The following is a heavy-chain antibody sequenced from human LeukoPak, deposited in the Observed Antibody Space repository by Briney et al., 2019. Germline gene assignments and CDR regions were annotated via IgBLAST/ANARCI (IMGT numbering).Heavy chain of an antibody. CDR2: ITYDGYYK. J-gene: IGHJ6*02. CDR1: GFTFSSYG. V-gene: IGHV3-30*18. Sequence: GGSLRLSCAASGFTFSSYGMHWVRQAPGKGLEWVALITYDGYYKYYADSVKGRFTISRDNSKNMYLQMNSLRAEDTAVYYCAKDLISMVRGSPMDVWGQGTTVTVSS. D-gene: IGHD3-10*01. CDR3: AKDLISMVRGSPMDV.